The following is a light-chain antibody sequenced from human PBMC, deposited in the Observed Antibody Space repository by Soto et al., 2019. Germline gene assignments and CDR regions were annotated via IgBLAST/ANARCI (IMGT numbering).Light chain of an antibody. CDR1: SSDVGSYNL. J-gene: IGLJ1*01. Sequence: QSALTQPASVSGSPGQSITISCTGTSSDVGSYNLVSWYQQHPGKAPKLMIYEVSKRPSGVSNRFSGSKSGNTASLTISVLQAEDEADYYCCSYAGSRRVFGTGTKLTVL. CDR2: EVS. V-gene: IGLV2-23*02. CDR3: CSYAGSRRV.